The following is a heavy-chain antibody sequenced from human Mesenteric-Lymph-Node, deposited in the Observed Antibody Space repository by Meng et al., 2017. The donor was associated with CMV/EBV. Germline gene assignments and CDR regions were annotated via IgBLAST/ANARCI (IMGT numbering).Heavy chain of an antibody. D-gene: IGHD5-18*01. J-gene: IGHJ6*02. CDR3: ARHTARGGVYYYHGMDV. Sequence: GESLMISCAASGFTFSVYEMNWVRQAPGKGLDWVSYISSRGSTIYYADSVKGRFTISRDNTRNSLYLQMNSLRAEDTAVYYCARHTARGGVYYYHGMDVWGQGTTVTVSS. CDR2: ISSRGSTI. CDR1: GFTFSVYE. V-gene: IGHV3-48*03.